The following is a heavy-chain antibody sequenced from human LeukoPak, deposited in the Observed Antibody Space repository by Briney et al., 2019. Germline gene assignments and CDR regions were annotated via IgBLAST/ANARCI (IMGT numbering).Heavy chain of an antibody. CDR2: ISAYSGNT. V-gene: IGHV1-18*01. CDR1: GYTFTHYG. D-gene: IGHD6-13*01. J-gene: IGHJ4*02. Sequence: ASVKVSCKASGYTFTHYGISWVRQAPGQGLEWMGWISAYSGNTNYAQKLQGRVIMTTDTSTSTAYMELRSLRSDDTAVYYCARSLAAGESYYFDYWSQGTLVTVSS. CDR3: ARSLAAGESYYFDY.